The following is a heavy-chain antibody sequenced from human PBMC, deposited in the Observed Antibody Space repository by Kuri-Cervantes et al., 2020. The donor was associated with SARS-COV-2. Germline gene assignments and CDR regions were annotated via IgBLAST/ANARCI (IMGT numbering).Heavy chain of an antibody. V-gene: IGHV3-48*01. CDR3: ARDLFGGGGYYYGMDV. D-gene: IGHD4-23*01. CDR2: ISSSSSTI. J-gene: IGHJ6*02. Sequence: GGSLRLSCAASGFTFSSYSMNWVRQAPGKGLEWVSYISSSSSTIYYADSVKGRFTISRDNSKNTLYLQMNSLGAEDTAVYYCARDLFGGGGYYYGMDVWGQGTTVTVSS. CDR1: GFTFSSYS.